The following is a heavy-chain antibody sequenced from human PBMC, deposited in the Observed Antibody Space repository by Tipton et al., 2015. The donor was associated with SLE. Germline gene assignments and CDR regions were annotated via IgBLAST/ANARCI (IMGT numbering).Heavy chain of an antibody. CDR1: GFTFEDYT. CDR3: AKGFYHYYAMDV. V-gene: IGHV3-9*01. CDR2: ITWNGVNV. Sequence: SLRLSCAASGFTFEDYTMHWVRQAPGKGLEWVSRITWNGVNVNYADSVKGRFTISRDNAKDSLYLQMDSLRPEDTAVYYCAKGFYHYYAMDVWGQGTTVTVSS. J-gene: IGHJ6*02.